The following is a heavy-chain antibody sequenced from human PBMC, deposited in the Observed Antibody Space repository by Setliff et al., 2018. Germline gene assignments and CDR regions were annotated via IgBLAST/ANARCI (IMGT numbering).Heavy chain of an antibody. J-gene: IGHJ4*02. CDR2: IYYTGST. CDR1: GGSISSSSHY. V-gene: IGHV4-39*07. Sequence: NPSETLSLTCTVSGGSISSSSHYWGWLRQPPGKGLEWIGSIYYTGSTYYNPSLKSRVTMSVDTSKRQFSLKLGSATAADTAVYYCARDMGQPYYFESWGLGTLVTVSS. D-gene: IGHD1-1*01. CDR3: ARDMGQPYYFES.